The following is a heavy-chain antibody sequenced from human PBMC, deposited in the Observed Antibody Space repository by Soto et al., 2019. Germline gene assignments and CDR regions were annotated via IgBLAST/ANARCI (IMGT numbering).Heavy chain of an antibody. CDR3: AHRDSSGSYDY. CDR2: IYWDDDK. Sequence: QITLKESGPTLVKPTQTLTLTCTFSGFSLNTRGVGVGWIRQPPGKALEWLALIYWDDDKSYSPSLRSRLTIPKDTSKNQVVLTMTDMDPVDTGTYYWAHRDSSGSYDYCGQGTLVTVSS. CDR1: GFSLNTRGVG. D-gene: IGHD1-26*01. V-gene: IGHV2-5*02. J-gene: IGHJ4*02.